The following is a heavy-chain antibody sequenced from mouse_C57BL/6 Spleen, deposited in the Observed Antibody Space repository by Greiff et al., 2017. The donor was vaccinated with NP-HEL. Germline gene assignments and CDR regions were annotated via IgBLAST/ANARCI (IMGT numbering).Heavy chain of an antibody. CDR2: IDPNSGGT. D-gene: IGHD3-1*01. Sequence: QVQLQQPGAEPVKPGASVKLSCKASGYTFTSYWMHWVKQRPGRGLEWIGRIDPNSGGTKYNEKFKSKATLTVDKPSSTAYMQLSSLTSEDSAVYYCARRSRLRADYAMDYWGQGTSVTVSS. J-gene: IGHJ4*01. CDR1: GYTFTSYW. CDR3: ARRSRLRADYAMDY. V-gene: IGHV1-72*01.